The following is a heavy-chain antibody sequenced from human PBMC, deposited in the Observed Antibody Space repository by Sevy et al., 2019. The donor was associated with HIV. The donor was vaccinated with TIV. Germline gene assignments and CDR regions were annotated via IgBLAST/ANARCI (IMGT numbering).Heavy chain of an antibody. V-gene: IGHV3-30-3*01. Sequence: GGSLGLSCAASGFTFSSYAMHWVRQAPGKGLEWVAVISYDGSNKYYADSVKGRFTISRDNSKNTLYLQMNSLRAEDTAVYYCARDLRDSSSTNYYYYYYGMDVWGQGTTVTVSS. J-gene: IGHJ6*02. CDR3: ARDLRDSSSTNYYYYYYGMDV. CDR2: ISYDGSNK. D-gene: IGHD6-6*01. CDR1: GFTFSSYA.